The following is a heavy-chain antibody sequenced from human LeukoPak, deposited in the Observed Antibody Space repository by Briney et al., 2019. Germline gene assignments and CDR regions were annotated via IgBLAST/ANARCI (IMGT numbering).Heavy chain of an antibody. V-gene: IGHV3-49*04. CDR1: GFTFGDYA. CDR2: IRSKAYGGTT. J-gene: IGHJ1*01. CDR3: TREANYDFWSGTRTEYFQH. D-gene: IGHD3-3*01. Sequence: GGSLRLSCTASGFTFGDYAMSWVRQAPGKGLEWVGFIRSKAYGGTTEYAASVKGRFTISRDDSKSIAYLQMNSLKTEDTAVYYCTREANYDFWSGTRTEYFQHWGQGTLVTVSS.